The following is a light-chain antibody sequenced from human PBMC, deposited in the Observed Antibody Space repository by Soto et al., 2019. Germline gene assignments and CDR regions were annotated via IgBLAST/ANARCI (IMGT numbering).Light chain of an antibody. CDR1: QSVSSN. CDR2: GAS. Sequence: IVMTQSPATLSVSTGERATLSCRASQSVSSNLAWYQQKPGQAPRLLIYGASTRATGIPARFSGSGSGTEFTLTISSLQSADFAVYYCQQYNNPTWTFGQGTRVDIK. CDR3: QQYNNPTWT. V-gene: IGKV3-15*01. J-gene: IGKJ1*01.